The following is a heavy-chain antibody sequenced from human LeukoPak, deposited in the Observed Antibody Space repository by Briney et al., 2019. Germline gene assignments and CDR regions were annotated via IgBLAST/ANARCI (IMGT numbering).Heavy chain of an antibody. CDR3: ARDPPYYDSSGYYYDY. V-gene: IGHV3-21*01. CDR1: GFTFSTYS. J-gene: IGHJ4*02. D-gene: IGHD3-22*01. Sequence: PGGSLRLSCAASGFTFSTYSMNWVRQAPGKGLEWVSSISGSSIYIYYADSVKGRFTISRDNAKNSLYLQMNSLRAEDTAVYYCARDPPYYDSSGYYYDYWGQGTLVTVSP. CDR2: ISGSSIYI.